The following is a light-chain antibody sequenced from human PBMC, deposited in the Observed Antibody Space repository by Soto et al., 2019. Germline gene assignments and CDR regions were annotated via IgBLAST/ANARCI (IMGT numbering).Light chain of an antibody. CDR1: SGDVGGYNL. J-gene: IGLJ1*01. V-gene: IGLV2-23*02. CDR3: CSYAGTSEV. Sequence: QSAMTQSASVSGSPGHSITSPCTGPSGDVGGYNLVSWYQQHPGKAPKLMIYEVTERPSGVSNRFSGSKSGNTASLTISGLQSDDAADYYCCSYAGTSEVFGTGTKVPVL. CDR2: EVT.